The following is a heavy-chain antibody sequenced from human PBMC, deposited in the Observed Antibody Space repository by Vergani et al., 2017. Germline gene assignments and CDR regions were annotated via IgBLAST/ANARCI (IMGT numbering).Heavy chain of an antibody. D-gene: IGHD1-14*01. Sequence: QVQLVESGGGVVQLGRSLRLSCAASGFTFKQYGMHWVRQAPGKGLEWVAVTWYDGKNKQYADSVKGRFTIYRDNSKSTMYLQMNSLGDEDTGVYYCARDLRLLYNRFDPWGQGTLVTVSS. CDR3: ARDLRLLYNRFDP. CDR2: TWYDGKNK. V-gene: IGHV3-33*01. J-gene: IGHJ5*02. CDR1: GFTFKQYG.